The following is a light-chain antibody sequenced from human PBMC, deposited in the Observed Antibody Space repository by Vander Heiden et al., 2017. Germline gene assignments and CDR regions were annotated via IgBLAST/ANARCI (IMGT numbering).Light chain of an antibody. J-gene: IGLJ1*01. CDR2: DVT. CDR1: SSDIGPYIS. Sequence: QSALAQPASVPGSPGQSITISCSGPSSDIGPYISVSWYQQYPGNAPKLSIYDVTYRPSGLSNRFSGSKSGNTASLTISGLQAEDEADYYCCSYTGNTTPYVFGTGTKVTVL. V-gene: IGLV2-14*01. CDR3: CSYTGNTTPYV.